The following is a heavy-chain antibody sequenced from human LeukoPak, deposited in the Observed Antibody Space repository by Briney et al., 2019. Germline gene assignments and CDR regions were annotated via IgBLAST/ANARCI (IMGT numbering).Heavy chain of an antibody. CDR2: ISGSGGST. D-gene: IGHD6-13*01. Sequence: GGSLRLSCAASGFTFSSYAMSWVRQAPGKGLEWVSAISGSGGSTYYADSVKGRFTISRDNSKNTLYLQMNSLRAEDTAVYYCAKDMIILAAAGANFGYWGQGTLVTVSS. J-gene: IGHJ4*02. CDR1: GFTFSSYA. CDR3: AKDMIILAAAGANFGY. V-gene: IGHV3-23*01.